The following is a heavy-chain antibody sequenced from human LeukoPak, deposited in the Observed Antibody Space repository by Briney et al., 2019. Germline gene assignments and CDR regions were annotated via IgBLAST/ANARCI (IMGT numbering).Heavy chain of an antibody. V-gene: IGHV5-51*01. J-gene: IGHJ6*03. CDR2: IYPGDSHT. D-gene: IGHD1-26*01. CDR3: ARHGGASTYYYYYMDV. Sequence: GESLKISCQTYGYRFTNYWIGWVRQVPGQGLEWMGIIYPGDSHTIYSPSFQGRVTISADKSMSAAFLQWSRLEASDTAMYYCARHGGASTYYYYYMDVWGKGTTVTVSS. CDR1: GYRFTNYW.